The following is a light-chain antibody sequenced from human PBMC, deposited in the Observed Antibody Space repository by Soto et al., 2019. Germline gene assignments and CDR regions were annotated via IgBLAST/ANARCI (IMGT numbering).Light chain of an antibody. V-gene: IGLV2-23*01. Sequence: QSALTQPASVSGSPGQSITISCSGISSDVGSYKLVSWYQQHPGKAPKLMVYEGNKRPSGVSNRSSSSNSGYTASLTISGLQAEDEADYYCCSYAGSGTWVFGGGTKLTVL. CDR3: CSYAGSGTWV. CDR1: SSDVGSYKL. CDR2: EGN. J-gene: IGLJ3*02.